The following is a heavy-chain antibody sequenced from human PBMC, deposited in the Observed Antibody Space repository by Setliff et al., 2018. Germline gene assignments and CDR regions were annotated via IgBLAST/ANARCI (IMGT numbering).Heavy chain of an antibody. V-gene: IGHV4-34*01. CDR1: GGSFDTYY. Sequence: SETLSLTCNVYGGSFDTYYWSWIRQPPGKGLEWFGEINQSGSGDYNPSFKGRVTISVDTSKKQFSLTLTSVTAADTALYYCARRDGSIIYREFFDYWGQGALVTVS. CDR3: ARRDGSIIYREFFDY. CDR2: INQSGSG. D-gene: IGHD3-10*01. J-gene: IGHJ4*02.